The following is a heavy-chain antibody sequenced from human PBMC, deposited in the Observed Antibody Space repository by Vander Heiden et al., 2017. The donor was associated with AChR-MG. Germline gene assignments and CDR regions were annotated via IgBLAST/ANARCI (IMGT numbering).Heavy chain of an antibody. V-gene: IGHV3-23*01. Sequence: EVQLLESGGGLVQPGGSLRLSCAASGFTFSSYAMSWVRQAPGKGLEWVSAISGSGGSTYYADSVKGRFTISRDNSKNTLYLQMNSLRAEDTAVYYCAKVGSDTMVRGVIIMGPTRDYYYGMDVWGQGTTVTVSS. J-gene: IGHJ6*02. CDR3: AKVGSDTMVRGVIIMGPTRDYYYGMDV. CDR2: ISGSGGST. D-gene: IGHD3-10*01. CDR1: GFTFSSYA.